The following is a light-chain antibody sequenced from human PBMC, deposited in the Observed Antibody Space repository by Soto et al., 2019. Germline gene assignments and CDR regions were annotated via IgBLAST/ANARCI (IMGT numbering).Light chain of an antibody. Sequence: DIVMTQSPVSLPVTPGEPASISCRSSQSLLHSNGYNFLDWYLQKPGQSPQILIYLGSNRASGVPDRFSGSGSGTDFTLKISRVEAEDVGVYYCMQALQTPRTFGGGTKVDIK. CDR1: QSLLHSNGYNF. V-gene: IGKV2-28*01. J-gene: IGKJ4*01. CDR3: MQALQTPRT. CDR2: LGS.